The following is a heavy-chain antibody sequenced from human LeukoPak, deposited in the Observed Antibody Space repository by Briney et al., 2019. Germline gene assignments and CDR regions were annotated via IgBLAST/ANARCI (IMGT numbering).Heavy chain of an antibody. CDR1: GFTFSSYA. V-gene: IGHV3-23*01. Sequence: GGSLRLSCAASGFTFSSYAMSWVRQAPGKGLEWVSAISGSGGSTYYADSVKGRFTISRDNSKNTLYLQMNSLRAEDTAVYYCAKLSRDCGGDCSLGYFDYWGQGTLVTVSS. D-gene: IGHD2-21*02. CDR3: AKLSRDCGGDCSLGYFDY. CDR2: ISGSGGST. J-gene: IGHJ4*02.